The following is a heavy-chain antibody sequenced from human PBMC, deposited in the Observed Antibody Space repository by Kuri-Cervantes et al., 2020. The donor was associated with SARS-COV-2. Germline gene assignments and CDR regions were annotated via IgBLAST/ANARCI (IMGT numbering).Heavy chain of an antibody. CDR3: ARDRDYYDSSGYPYFDY. Sequence: GESLKISCAASGFTFSSYSMNWVRQSPGKGLEWVASISRTSKYINHADSVKGRFTISRDNSKNTLYLQMNSLRAEDTAVYYCARDRDYYDSSGYPYFDYWGQGSLVTVSS. D-gene: IGHD3-22*01. V-gene: IGHV3-21*01. J-gene: IGHJ4*02. CDR2: ISRTSKYI. CDR1: GFTFSSYS.